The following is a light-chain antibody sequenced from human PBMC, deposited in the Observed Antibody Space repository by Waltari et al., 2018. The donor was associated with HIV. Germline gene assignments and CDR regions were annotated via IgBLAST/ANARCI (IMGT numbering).Light chain of an antibody. J-gene: IGLJ2*01. CDR3: SSYAGPNHLL. CDR2: GVN. CDR1: SRAVGPYTF. Sequence: QSALTQPPSASASPGQSVTFSCTGTSRAVGPYTFVSWYQQHPGKAPKLILYGVNRRPSGVPDRFSGSKSGNTASLTVSGLQADDEADYYCSSYAGPNHLLFGGGTKLTVL. V-gene: IGLV2-8*01.